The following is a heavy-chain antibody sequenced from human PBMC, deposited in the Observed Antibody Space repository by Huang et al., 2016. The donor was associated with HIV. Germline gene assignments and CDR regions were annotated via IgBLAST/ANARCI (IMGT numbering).Heavy chain of an antibody. Sequence: QVHLVQSGAEVKKPGASVKVSCKASGYTFTKYDINWVRQAPGGGLEWMGWMNPNTGNTGFAQSCQGRVTMTRKTSITTAYMELTSLTSEDTAVYYCARSAYGDLDYWGLGTLVIVSS. CDR2: MNPNTGNT. J-gene: IGHJ4*02. CDR3: ARSAYGDLDY. V-gene: IGHV1-8*01. D-gene: IGHD4-17*01. CDR1: GYTFTKYD.